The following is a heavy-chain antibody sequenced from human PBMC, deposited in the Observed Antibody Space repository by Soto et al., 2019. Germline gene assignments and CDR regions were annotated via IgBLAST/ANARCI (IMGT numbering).Heavy chain of an antibody. D-gene: IGHD3-22*01. J-gene: IGHJ4*02. CDR1: GFTFSDYY. Sequence: GGSLRLSCVASGFTFSDYYMDWVRQAPGKGLEWVANIKQDGSEKYYADSVKGRFTISRDNAKNSRFLQMNNLRAEDTAVYSCTRDPWSYFDISGYSSANYWGQGTLVTVSS. V-gene: IGHV3-7*01. CDR3: TRDPWSYFDISGYSSANY. CDR2: IKQDGSEK.